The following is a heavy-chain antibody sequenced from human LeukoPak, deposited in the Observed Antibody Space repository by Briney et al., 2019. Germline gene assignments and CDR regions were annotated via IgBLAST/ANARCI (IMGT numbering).Heavy chain of an antibody. D-gene: IGHD3-16*01. V-gene: IGHV3-23*01. Sequence: GGSLRLSCAASGFTFSSYAMSWVRQAPGKGLEWVSAISGSGGSTYYADSVKGRFTISRDNSKNTLYLQMNSLRAEDTAVYYCAKAGKNSRGSYPYFDYWGQGTLVTVSS. CDR3: AKAGKNSRGSYPYFDY. CDR2: ISGSGGST. CDR1: GFTFSSYA. J-gene: IGHJ4*02.